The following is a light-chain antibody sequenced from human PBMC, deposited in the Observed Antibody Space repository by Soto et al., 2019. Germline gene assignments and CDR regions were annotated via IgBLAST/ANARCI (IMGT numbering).Light chain of an antibody. J-gene: IGKJ1*01. CDR2: KAS. CDR3: QQYNRYWT. Sequence: DIQMTQSPSTLSASVGDRVTISCRASKSINTWLAWYQHRPGKAPKLLIYKASNLETGVPSRFSGSGSGTEFTLTISSLEPDDFATYYCQQYNRYWTFGQGTKVEMK. CDR1: KSINTW. V-gene: IGKV1-5*03.